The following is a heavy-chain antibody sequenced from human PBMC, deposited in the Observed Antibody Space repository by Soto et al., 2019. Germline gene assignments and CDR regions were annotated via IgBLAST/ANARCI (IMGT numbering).Heavy chain of an antibody. Sequence: GGSLRLSCAASGFTFSSYAMSWVRQAPGKGLEWVSAISGSGGRTCYADAVKGRCTISSDNSKNTLYLQMNSLRAEDTAVYYCAKDFPTSTIGDYWGQGTLVTVSS. CDR2: ISGSGGRT. CDR3: AKDFPTSTIGDY. CDR1: GFTFSSYA. J-gene: IGHJ4*02. V-gene: IGHV3-23*01. D-gene: IGHD5-12*01.